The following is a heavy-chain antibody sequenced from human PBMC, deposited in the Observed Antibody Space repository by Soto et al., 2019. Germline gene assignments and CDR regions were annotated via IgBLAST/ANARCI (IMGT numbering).Heavy chain of an antibody. J-gene: IGHJ4*02. Sequence: ASVKVSCKASGYTFTSYGISWVRQAPEQGLEWMGWISAYNGNTNYAQKLQGRVTMTTDTSTSTAYMELRSLRSDNTAVYYCARRDGYNLDFDYWGQGTLVTVSS. CDR3: ARRDGYNLDFDY. V-gene: IGHV1-18*01. CDR1: GYTFTSYG. CDR2: ISAYNGNT. D-gene: IGHD5-12*01.